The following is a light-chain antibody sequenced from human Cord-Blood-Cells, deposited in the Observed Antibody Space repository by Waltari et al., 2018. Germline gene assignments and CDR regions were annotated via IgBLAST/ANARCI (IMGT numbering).Light chain of an antibody. Sequence: QSALTQPASVSGSPGQSITISCTGTSRNVVGSNYVSWYHQHPGKAPKLMIVDVSNRPSGVSNRFAGSKSGNTASLTISGLQAEDEADYYCSSYTSSSTVVFGGGTKLTVL. J-gene: IGLJ2*01. CDR3: SSYTSSSTVV. CDR2: DVS. CDR1: SRNVVGSNY. V-gene: IGLV2-14*01.